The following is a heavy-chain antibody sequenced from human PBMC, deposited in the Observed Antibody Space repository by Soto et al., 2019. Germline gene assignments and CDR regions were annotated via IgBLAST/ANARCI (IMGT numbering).Heavy chain of an antibody. Sequence: PSETLSLTCAVYGGSFSGYYWSWIRQPPGKGLEWIGEINHSGSTNYNPSLKSRVTISVDTSKNQFSLKLSSVTAADTAVYYCARAAIMVYASGINWLDPWGQGTLVTVSS. CDR2: INHSGST. CDR3: ARAAIMVYASGINWLDP. J-gene: IGHJ5*02. CDR1: GGSFSGYY. D-gene: IGHD2-8*01. V-gene: IGHV4-34*01.